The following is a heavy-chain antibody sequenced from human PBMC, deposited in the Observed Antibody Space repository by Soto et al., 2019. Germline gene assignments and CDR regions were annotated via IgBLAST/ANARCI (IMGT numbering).Heavy chain of an antibody. V-gene: IGHV4-34*01. CDR3: ATLRVVYFDY. CDR2: INHSGST. Sequence: SETLSLTCAVYGGSFSGYYWSWIRQPPGKGLEWIGEINHSGSTNYNPSLKSRVTISVDTSKNQFSLKLSSVTAADTAVYYCATLRVVYFDYWGQGTLVTSPQ. CDR1: GGSFSGYY. J-gene: IGHJ4*02. D-gene: IGHD2-15*01.